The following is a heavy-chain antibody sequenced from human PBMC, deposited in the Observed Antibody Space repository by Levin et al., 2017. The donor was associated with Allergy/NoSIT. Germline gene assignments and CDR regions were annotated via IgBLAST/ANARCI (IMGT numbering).Heavy chain of an antibody. CDR3: ARINFERATVRAVFGAFDI. D-gene: IGHD5-24*01. CDR2: IKQDGSEK. J-gene: IGHJ3*02. V-gene: IGHV3-7*01. Sequence: ETLSLTCAASGFTFSSYWMSWVRQAPGKGLEWVANIKQDGSEKYYVDSVKGRFTISRDNAKNSLYLQMNSLRAEDTAVYYCARINFERATVRAVFGAFDIWGQGTMVTVSS. CDR1: GFTFSSYW.